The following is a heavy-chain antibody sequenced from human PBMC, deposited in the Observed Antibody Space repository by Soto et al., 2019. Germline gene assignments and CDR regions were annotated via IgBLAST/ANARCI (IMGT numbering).Heavy chain of an antibody. CDR2: INAGNGNT. V-gene: IGHV1-3*01. CDR3: ARGSEPAYSSWYVNGDY. CDR1: GYSFSSYA. D-gene: IGHD6-13*01. J-gene: IGHJ4*02. Sequence: QVQLVQSGAEVKQPGASVKVSCKASGYSFSSYAIHWVRQAPGQRLEWMGWINAGNGNTKYSQKFQGRVTITRDTSASTAYRELSSLRSEDTAVYFCARGSEPAYSSWYVNGDYWGQGTLVTVSS.